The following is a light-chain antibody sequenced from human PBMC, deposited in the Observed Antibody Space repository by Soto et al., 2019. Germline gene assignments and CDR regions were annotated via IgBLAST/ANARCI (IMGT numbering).Light chain of an antibody. CDR1: NSDVGAYPY. V-gene: IGLV2-14*01. CDR3: ASYTRVDSWV. J-gene: IGLJ3*02. Sequence: QSVLTQPASVSGSPGQSITISCTGTNSDVGAYPYVSWYQQHPGNAPKLLIYEVTNRPSGVSTRFSGSKSANTASLTISGLQPEDEASYYCASYTRVDSWVFGGGTKLTVL. CDR2: EVT.